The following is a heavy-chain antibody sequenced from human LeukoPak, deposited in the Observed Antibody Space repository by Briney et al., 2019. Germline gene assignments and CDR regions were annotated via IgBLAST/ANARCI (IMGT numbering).Heavy chain of an antibody. D-gene: IGHD3-10*01. V-gene: IGHV1-18*01. J-gene: IGHJ6*02. Sequence: GASVKVSCKASGYTFTSYGITWVRQAPGQGLEWMGWINTDNGNTNYAQNLQGRVSMTTDTSTTTAYMELRSLRSDDTAVYYCARVPWYYGSGTPKFWGYYGMDVWGQGTTVTVSS. CDR2: INTDNGNT. CDR3: ARVPWYYGSGTPKFWGYYGMDV. CDR1: GYTFTSYG.